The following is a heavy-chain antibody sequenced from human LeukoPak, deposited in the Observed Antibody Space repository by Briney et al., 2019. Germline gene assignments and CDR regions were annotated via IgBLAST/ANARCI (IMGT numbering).Heavy chain of an antibody. CDR1: GFTFSSYS. D-gene: IGHD1-26*01. Sequence: GGSLRLSCAASGFTFSSYSMNWVRQAPGKGLEWVSSISSSSSYIYYADSVKGRFTISRDNAKNSLYLQMNSLRAEDTAVYYCARMRAVGATKKFDYWGQGTLVTVSS. CDR3: ARMRAVGATKKFDY. J-gene: IGHJ4*02. CDR2: ISSSSSYI. V-gene: IGHV3-21*01.